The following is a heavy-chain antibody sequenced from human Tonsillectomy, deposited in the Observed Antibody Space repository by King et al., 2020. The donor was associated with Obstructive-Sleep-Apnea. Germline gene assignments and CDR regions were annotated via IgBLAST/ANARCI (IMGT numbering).Heavy chain of an antibody. D-gene: IGHD6-13*01. V-gene: IGHV4-30-2*01. CDR2: IYHSGTT. J-gene: IGHJ5*02. Sequence: QLQESGSGLVKPSQTLSLTCAVSVGSINSGGYSWSWIRQPPGKGLEWIGYIYHSGTTYYNPSLKSRVTLSVDRSKNQFSLNLSSVTAADTAVYYCARDRAAAGFDPWGQGTLVTVST. CDR1: VGSINSGGYS. CDR3: ARDRAAAGFDP.